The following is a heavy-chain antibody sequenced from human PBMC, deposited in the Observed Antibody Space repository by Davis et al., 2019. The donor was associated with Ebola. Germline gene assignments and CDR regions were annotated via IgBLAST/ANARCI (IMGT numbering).Heavy chain of an antibody. D-gene: IGHD6-13*01. CDR3: ATRPAAGEPFHY. J-gene: IGHJ4*02. Sequence: GESLKISCAASGFTFSSYWMSWVRQAPGKGLEWVANIKQDGSEKYYVDSVKGRFTISRDNAKNSLYLQMNSLRAEDTAVYFCATRPAAGEPFHYWGQGTLVTVSS. V-gene: IGHV3-7*01. CDR1: GFTFSSYW. CDR2: IKQDGSEK.